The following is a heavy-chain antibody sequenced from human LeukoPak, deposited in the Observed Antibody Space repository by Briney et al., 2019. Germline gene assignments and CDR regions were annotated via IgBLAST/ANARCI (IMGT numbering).Heavy chain of an antibody. D-gene: IGHD4-11*01. CDR2: IYYSGNT. Sequence: SETLSLTCTVSGGSISSYYWSWIRQPPGKGREWIGYIYYSGNTNYNPSLKSRVTISVDTSKNQFSLKLSSVTAADTGVYYCAGDGSNYYYCWGQGILVTV. CDR3: AGDGSNYYYC. V-gene: IGHV4-59*01. J-gene: IGHJ4*02. CDR1: GGSISSYY.